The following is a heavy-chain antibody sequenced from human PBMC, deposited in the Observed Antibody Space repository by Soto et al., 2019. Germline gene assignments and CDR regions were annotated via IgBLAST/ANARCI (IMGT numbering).Heavy chain of an antibody. CDR2: INPNSGGT. V-gene: IGHV1-2*04. CDR3: ARLSNTAMGRAFDI. CDR1: GYTFTGYY. D-gene: IGHD5-18*01. J-gene: IGHJ3*02. Sequence: GASVKVSCKASGYTFTGYYMHWVRQAPGQGLEWMGWINPNSGGTNYAQKFQGWVTMTRDTSISTAYMELSRLRPDDTAVYYCARLSNTAMGRAFDIWGQGTMVTVSS.